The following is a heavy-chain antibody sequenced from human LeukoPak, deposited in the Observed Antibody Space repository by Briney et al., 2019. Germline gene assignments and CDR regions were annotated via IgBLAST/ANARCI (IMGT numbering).Heavy chain of an antibody. D-gene: IGHD3-10*01. CDR3: ARANYYGSGRAAFDI. V-gene: IGHV3-74*01. CDR1: GFTFSSYW. CDR2: ISDGSST. Sequence: PGGSLRLSCAASGFTFSSYWMHWVRQAPGKGLVWVSRISDGSSTSYADSVKGRFTISRDNATNTLYLQMNSLRAEDTAVYYCARANYYGSGRAAFDIWGQGTMVTVSS. J-gene: IGHJ3*02.